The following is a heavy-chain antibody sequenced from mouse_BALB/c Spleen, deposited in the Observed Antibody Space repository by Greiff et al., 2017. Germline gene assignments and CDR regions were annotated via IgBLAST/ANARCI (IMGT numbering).Heavy chain of an antibody. Sequence: DVQLQESGGGLVKPGGSLKLSCAASGFTFSSYAMSWVRQTPEKRLEWVASISSGGSTYYPDSVKGRFTISRDNARNILYLQMSSLRSEDTAMYYCAREENGHYFDYWGQGTTLTVSS. J-gene: IGHJ2*01. CDR2: ISSGGST. CDR3: AREENGHYFDY. V-gene: IGHV5-6-5*01. D-gene: IGHD1-1*02. CDR1: GFTFSSYA.